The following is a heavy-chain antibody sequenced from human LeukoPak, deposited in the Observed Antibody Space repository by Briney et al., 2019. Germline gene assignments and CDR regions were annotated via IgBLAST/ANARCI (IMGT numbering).Heavy chain of an antibody. CDR3: ARDWALCSGGSCYSALFDY. CDR1: GYTFTGYY. Sequence: ASVKVSCKASGYTFTGYYMHWVRQAPGQGLEWMGWINPSSGGTNYAQKFQGRVTMTRDTSISTAYMELSRLRSDDTAVYYCARDWALCSGGSCYSALFDYWGQGTLVTVSS. V-gene: IGHV1-2*02. CDR2: INPSSGGT. D-gene: IGHD2-15*01. J-gene: IGHJ4*02.